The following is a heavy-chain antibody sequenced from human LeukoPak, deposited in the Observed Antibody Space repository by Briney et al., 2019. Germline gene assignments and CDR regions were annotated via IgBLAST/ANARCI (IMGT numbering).Heavy chain of an antibody. D-gene: IGHD5-18*01. CDR1: GFTFSTYA. J-gene: IGHJ4*02. V-gene: IGHV3-21*01. CDR3: AKDRESLWIQLWLPQAAFDY. Sequence: GGSLRLSCAASGFTFSTYAMNWIRQAPGKGLQWVSSISSTGTYIYYADLVEGRFTISRDNSKNTLYLQVNSLRAEDTAVYYCAKDRESLWIQLWLPQAAFDYWGQGTLVTVSS. CDR2: ISSTGTYI.